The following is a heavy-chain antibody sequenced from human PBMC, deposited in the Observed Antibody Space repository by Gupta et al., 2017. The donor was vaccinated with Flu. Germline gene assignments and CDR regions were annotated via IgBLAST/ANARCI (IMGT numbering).Heavy chain of an antibody. Sequence: GLEWVSAISGSGGSTYYADSVKGRFTISRDNSKNTLYLQMNSLRAEDTAVYYCAKGGYDFWSGLTYYFDYWGQGTLVTVSS. J-gene: IGHJ4*02. CDR2: ISGSGGST. V-gene: IGHV3-23*01. D-gene: IGHD3-3*01. CDR3: AKGGYDFWSGLTYYFDY.